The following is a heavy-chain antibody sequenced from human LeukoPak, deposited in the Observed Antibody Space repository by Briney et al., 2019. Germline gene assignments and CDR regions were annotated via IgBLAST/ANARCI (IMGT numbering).Heavy chain of an antibody. D-gene: IGHD2-21*02. CDR2: ISGSGEST. CDR3: AKDLLSGGNCYSIFHY. CDR1: GFTFSSYT. Sequence: PGGSLRLSCAASGFTFSSYTMSWVRQAPGKGLEWVSGISGSGESTYYADSVKGRFTISRDNSKNTPYLQMNSLRAEDTAVYYCAKDLLSGGNCYSIFHYWGQGTLVTVSS. V-gene: IGHV3-23*01. J-gene: IGHJ4*02.